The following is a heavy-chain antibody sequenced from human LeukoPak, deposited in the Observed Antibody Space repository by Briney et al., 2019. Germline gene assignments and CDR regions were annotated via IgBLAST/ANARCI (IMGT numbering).Heavy chain of an antibody. CDR2: ISAYNGNT. Sequence: GASVKVSCKASGYTFTSYGISWVRQAPGQGLEWMGWISAYNGNTNYAQKLQGRVTMTRNTSISTAYMELSSLRSEDTAVYYCARGDVGGEYCSGGSCINPQYYYYYGMDVWGQGTTVTVSS. J-gene: IGHJ6*02. V-gene: IGHV1-18*01. D-gene: IGHD2-15*01. CDR1: GYTFTSYG. CDR3: ARGDVGGEYCSGGSCINPQYYYYYGMDV.